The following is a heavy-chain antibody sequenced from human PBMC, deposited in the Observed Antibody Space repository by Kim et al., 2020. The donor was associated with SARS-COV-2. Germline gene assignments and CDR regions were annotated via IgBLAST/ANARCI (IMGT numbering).Heavy chain of an antibody. CDR3: ARGTWGGGS. D-gene: IGHD3-16*01. Sequence: ASVKVSCKASGYTFTSSHIHWVRQAPGQGLEWMGIINPSGGSTIYAQKLQGRVTMTRDTSTGTVYMELSSLRSEDTALYYCARGTWGGGSWG. CDR2: INPSGGST. CDR1: GYTFTSSH. J-gene: IGHJ1*01. V-gene: IGHV1-46*03.